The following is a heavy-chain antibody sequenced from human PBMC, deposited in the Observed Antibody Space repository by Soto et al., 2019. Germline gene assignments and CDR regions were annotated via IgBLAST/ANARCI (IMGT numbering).Heavy chain of an antibody. V-gene: IGHV4-30-4*01. CDR1: GGSISSGDYY. CDR2: IYYSGST. CDR3: ARAPAYSSGSQINYGMDV. Sequence: LSLTCTVSGGSISSGDYYWSWIRQPPGKGLEWIGYIYYSGSTYYNPSLKSRVTISVDTSKNQFSLKLSSVTAADTAVYYFARAPAYSSGSQINYGMDVWGQGTTVTVSS. D-gene: IGHD6-19*01. J-gene: IGHJ6*02.